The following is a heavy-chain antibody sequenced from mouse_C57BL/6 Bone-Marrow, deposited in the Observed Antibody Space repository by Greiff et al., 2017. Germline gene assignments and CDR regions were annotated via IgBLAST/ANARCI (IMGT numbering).Heavy chain of an antibody. V-gene: IGHV1-7*01. CDR2: FNPSIGYT. CDR1: GYTFTSSW. J-gene: IGHJ1*03. Sequence: VQLVESGAELAKPGASVKLSCKASGYTFTSSWMHWVKQRPGQGLDWIGYFNPSIGYTKYNQKFKDKATLTADKSSSTAYMQLSSLTYEYAAVCDCARRYYGSGYFDVWGTGTTVTVSS. CDR3: ARRYYGSGYFDV. D-gene: IGHD1-1*01.